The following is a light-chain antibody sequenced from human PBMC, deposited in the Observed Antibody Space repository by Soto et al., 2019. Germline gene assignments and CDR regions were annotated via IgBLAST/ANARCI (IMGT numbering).Light chain of an antibody. CDR3: QAWDNSTPEV. CDR2: EDR. J-gene: IGLJ2*01. V-gene: IGLV3-1*01. CDR1: KLGDKY. Sequence: SYELTQPPSVSVYPGQTASITCSGDKLGDKYACWYQQKPGQSPVLVIYEDRKRHSGIPERFSGCNSGNTAHLTISGTQAMDEADYYCQAWDNSTPEVFGGGTKLTVL.